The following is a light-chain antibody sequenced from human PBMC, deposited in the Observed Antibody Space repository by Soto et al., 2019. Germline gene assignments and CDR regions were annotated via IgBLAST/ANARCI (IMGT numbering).Light chain of an antibody. CDR1: QYIAGL. V-gene: IGKV3-11*01. CDR2: DTS. Sequence: DIVLTQSPATLSLSPGERATLSCRASQYIAGLLAWYQQKPGHAPRLLIYDTSNRANGVPARFSGSGSGTDLTLTISSLEPEDFAVYYCQQSYTWPYTFGQGTKLEIK. J-gene: IGKJ2*01. CDR3: QQSYTWPYT.